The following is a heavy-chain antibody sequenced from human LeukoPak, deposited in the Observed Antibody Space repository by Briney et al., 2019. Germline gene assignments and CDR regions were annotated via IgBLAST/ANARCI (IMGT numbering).Heavy chain of an antibody. V-gene: IGHV1-46*01. D-gene: IGHD2-2*01. CDR1: GYTFTSYS. CDR3: ARDRGYCSSTSCYWGMDV. Sequence: ASVKVSCKTSGYTFTSYSIHWVRQASGQGLEWMGRINPNGGNTNYAQKFQGRVTVTRDTSTSTVYMELSSLRSEDTAVYYCARDRGYCSSTSCYWGMDVWGQGTTVTVSS. J-gene: IGHJ6*02. CDR2: INPNGGNT.